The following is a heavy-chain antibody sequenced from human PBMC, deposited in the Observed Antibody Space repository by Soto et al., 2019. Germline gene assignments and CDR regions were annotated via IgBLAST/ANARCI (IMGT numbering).Heavy chain of an antibody. V-gene: IGHV4-59*12. CDR3: ARSSQSTVTTFGY. CDR2: IYYSVIT. D-gene: IGHD4-17*01. CDR1: CGSISSYY. Sequence: PSETLSLTCTVACGSISSYYWSWIRQPPGNGLYCIGYIYYSVITNXXPCLTRRXXISVDKSKNHXPLKLXRVTAAYTALXYCARSSQSTVTTFGYWRQGTLVTGSS. J-gene: IGHJ4*02.